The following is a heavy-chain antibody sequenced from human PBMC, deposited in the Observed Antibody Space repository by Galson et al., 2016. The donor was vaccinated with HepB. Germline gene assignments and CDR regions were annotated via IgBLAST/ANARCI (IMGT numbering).Heavy chain of an antibody. CDR3: ARDQAGEILRRPLGY. CDR1: GGSISSTNR. CDR2: IYHSGTT. Sequence: SETLSLTCVVSGGSISSTNRWNWVRQPPGKGLEWIGEIYHSGTTNYNPSLQSRVTLSVDKSNKQCSLKLTSVTAADTAVYYCARDQAGEILRRPLGYWGQGTLVTVSS. J-gene: IGHJ4*02. V-gene: IGHV4-4*02. D-gene: IGHD4-17*01.